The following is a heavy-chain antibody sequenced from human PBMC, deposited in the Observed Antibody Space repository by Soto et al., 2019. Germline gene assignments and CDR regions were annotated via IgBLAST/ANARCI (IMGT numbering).Heavy chain of an antibody. CDR1: GFSLSTSGVG. D-gene: IGHD4-17*01. CDR3: AHTMTSVVTGGAFYI. CDR2: IYWDDDK. V-gene: IGHV2-5*02. J-gene: IGHJ3*02. Sequence: QLTLKESGPTLVKPTQTITLTCTFSGFSLSTSGVGVGWIRQPPGKALEWLALIYWDDDKRYSPSLKSRLTITKDTSKNQVVLTMTNMDPVDTSTYYCAHTMTSVVTGGAFYIGGQEPMVTVSS.